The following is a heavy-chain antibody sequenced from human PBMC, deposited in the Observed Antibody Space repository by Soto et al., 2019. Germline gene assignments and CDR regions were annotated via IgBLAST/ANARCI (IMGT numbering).Heavy chain of an antibody. D-gene: IGHD4-17*01. CDR1: GGAFSTYG. CDR3: GRVSLYGDVGYYDF. Sequence: QVQVVQSGTEVKKPGSSVKVSCKISGGAFSTYGIHWVRQAPGQGLEWVGGIVPIFGTTRNAQKFQGRVTFSAYKSASTAYMDLTSLTSEDTAIYFCGRVSLYGDVGYYDFWGRGTLIAVSS. V-gene: IGHV1-69*06. CDR2: IVPIFGTT. J-gene: IGHJ4*02.